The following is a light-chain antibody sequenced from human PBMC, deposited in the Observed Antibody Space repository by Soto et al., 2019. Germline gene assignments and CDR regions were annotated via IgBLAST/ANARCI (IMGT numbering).Light chain of an antibody. J-gene: IGLJ2*01. CDR1: SSDVGEETY. CDR3: SSFAGSPVV. Sequence: QSVLTQPPSASGSPGRSVTITCSGTSSDVGEETYVSWYQQHPGKVPKLILYEVSKRPSGLPHRFSGSRSCNTASLTVSGLQDEYEDDYYCSSFAGSPVVFGGGTKVTVL. CDR2: EVS. V-gene: IGLV2-8*01.